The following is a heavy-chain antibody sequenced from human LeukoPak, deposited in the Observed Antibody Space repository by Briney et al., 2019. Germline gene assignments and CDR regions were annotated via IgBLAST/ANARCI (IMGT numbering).Heavy chain of an antibody. D-gene: IGHD5-12*01. CDR3: ARGGGSRNDAFDI. CDR1: GFIFGGYW. V-gene: IGHV3-7*02. Sequence: GGSLRLSCVASGFIFGGYWMSWVRQAPGKGLEWVANIKQDGTEKYYVDSVKGRFTISRDNAKISLYLQMNSLRAEGTAVYYCARGGGSRNDAFDIWGQGTMVTVSS. CDR2: IKQDGTEK. J-gene: IGHJ3*02.